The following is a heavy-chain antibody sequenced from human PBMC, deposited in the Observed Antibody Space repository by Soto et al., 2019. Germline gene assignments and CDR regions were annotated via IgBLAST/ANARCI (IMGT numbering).Heavy chain of an antibody. Sequence: QDQLVQSGAEVKKPGSSVKVSCKATGDIFSRSAISWVRQAPGQGLEWMGATVPALGRADYARTFQDRLTIAADESNRTAYMELRRLTFDATAVYFGARGSAWYGDTWGQGTLITVSS. CDR1: GDIFSRSA. V-gene: IGHV1-69*11. D-gene: IGHD6-19*01. CDR3: ARGSAWYGDT. J-gene: IGHJ5*02. CDR2: TVPALGRA.